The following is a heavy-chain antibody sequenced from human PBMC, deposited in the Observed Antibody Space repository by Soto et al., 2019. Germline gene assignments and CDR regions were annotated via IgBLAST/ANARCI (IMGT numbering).Heavy chain of an antibody. J-gene: IGHJ5*02. V-gene: IGHV1-18*01. CDR2: ISAYNGNT. D-gene: IGHD1-7*01. Sequence: ASVKVSCKASGYTFTSYGISWVRPAPGQGLEWMGWISAYNGNTNYAQKLQGRVTMTTDTSTSTAYMELRSLRSDDTAVYYCARDRSGTGWFDPWGQGTLVTVSS. CDR3: ARDRSGTGWFDP. CDR1: GYTFTSYG.